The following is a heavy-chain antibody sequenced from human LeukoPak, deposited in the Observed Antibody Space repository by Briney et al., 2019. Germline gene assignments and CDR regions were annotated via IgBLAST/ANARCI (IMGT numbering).Heavy chain of an antibody. CDR2: ISGSGIST. CDR3: AKDQNGYNKPADY. D-gene: IGHD5-24*01. J-gene: IGHJ4*02. V-gene: IGHV3-23*01. Sequence: GGSLRLSCAASGFTFSSHAMNWVRQAPGKGLEWVSIISGSGISTYYADSVKGRFTISRDNSKNTLYLQMNSLRAEDTAVYDCAKDQNGYNKPADYWGQGTLVTVSS. CDR1: GFTFSSHA.